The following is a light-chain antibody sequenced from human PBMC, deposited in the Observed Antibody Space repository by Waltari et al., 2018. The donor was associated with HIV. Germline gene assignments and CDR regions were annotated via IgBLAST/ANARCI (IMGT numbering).Light chain of an antibody. Sequence: QSALTSPASVSGSPAQSITTSSIETINDAACYHYDSWYQQHPGKAPKLMIYHVSKRPSGVSNRVSGSKSGNTASLTISGLQAEDEADYYCSSYTSSSPYAFGTGTKVTVL. CDR2: HVS. CDR3: SSYTSSSPYA. CDR1: INDAACYHY. J-gene: IGLJ1*01. V-gene: IGLV2-14*03.